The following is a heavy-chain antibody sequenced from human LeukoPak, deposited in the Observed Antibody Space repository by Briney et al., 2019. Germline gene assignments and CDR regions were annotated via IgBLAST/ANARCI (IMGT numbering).Heavy chain of an antibody. D-gene: IGHD1-26*01. CDR2: ISAYNGNT. J-gene: IGHJ4*02. Sequence: ASVKVSCKASGYTFASYGISLVRQAPGQGLEWMGWISAYNGNTNYAQNLQGRVTMTTDTSTSTAYMELRSLRSDDTAVYYCARDRKYSGSYRVDFWGQGTLVTVSS. CDR3: ARDRKYSGSYRVDF. V-gene: IGHV1-18*01. CDR1: GYTFASYG.